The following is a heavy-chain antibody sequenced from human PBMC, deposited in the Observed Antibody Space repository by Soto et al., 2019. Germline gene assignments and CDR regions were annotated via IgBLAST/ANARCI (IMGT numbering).Heavy chain of an antibody. CDR1: GFTFSSYA. V-gene: IGHV3-23*01. Sequence: EVQLLESGGALVQPGGSLRLSCAASGFTFSSYAMSWVRQAPGKGLEWVSLISGSGGGTYYADSVKGRFTISRDNSTNTLNLQMNSLRAEDTAVFYCAKHLSNGSPDYWGQGTLVTVSS. CDR3: AKHLSNGSPDY. CDR2: ISGSGGGT. J-gene: IGHJ4*02. D-gene: IGHD2-15*01.